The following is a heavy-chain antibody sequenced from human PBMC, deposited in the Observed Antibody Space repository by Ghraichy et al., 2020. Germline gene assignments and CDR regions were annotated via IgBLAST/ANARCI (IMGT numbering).Heavy chain of an antibody. V-gene: IGHV4-31*03. D-gene: IGHD2-2*01. CDR2: IYYSGST. J-gene: IGHJ6*02. CDR1: GGSISSGAYY. CDR3: ARSQDCSSTNCYGDYYYYAMDV. Sequence: SETLSLTCTVSGGSISSGAYYWSWIRQHPGKGLEWIGYIYYSGSTYYNPSLKSRVTISIDTSKNQFSLKLSSVTAADTAVYYCARSQDCSSTNCYGDYYYYAMDVWGQGTTVTVSS.